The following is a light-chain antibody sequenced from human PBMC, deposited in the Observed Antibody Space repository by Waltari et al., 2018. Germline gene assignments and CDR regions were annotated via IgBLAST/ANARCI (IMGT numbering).Light chain of an antibody. CDR2: EAS. CDR3: QHYHSFPYT. Sequence: DIHMTQSPSTLSASVGDRVTITCRASQSIRTLLAWYQQKPGMPPNLLIYEASTLERGVPSRFSGSGSGTEFTLSINSLQPDDFATYYCQHYHSFPYTFGQGTKLEIK. V-gene: IGKV1-5*03. CDR1: QSIRTL. J-gene: IGKJ2*01.